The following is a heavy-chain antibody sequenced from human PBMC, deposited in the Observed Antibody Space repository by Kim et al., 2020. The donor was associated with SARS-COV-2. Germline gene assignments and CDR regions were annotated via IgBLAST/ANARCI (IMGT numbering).Heavy chain of an antibody. CDR3: ARELSPEFHYGMDV. CDR1: GYTFTSYG. J-gene: IGHJ6*02. CDR2: ISAYNGNT. V-gene: IGHV1-18*01. Sequence: ASVKVSCKASGYTFTSYGISWVRQAPGQGLEWMGWISAYNGNTNYAQKLQGRVTMTTDTSTSTAYMELRSLRSDDTAVYYCARELSPEFHYGMDVWGQGTTVTVSS. D-gene: IGHD3-10*01.